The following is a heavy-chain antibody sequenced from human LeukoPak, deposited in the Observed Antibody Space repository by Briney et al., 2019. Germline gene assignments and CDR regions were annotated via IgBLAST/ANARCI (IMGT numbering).Heavy chain of an antibody. D-gene: IGHD3-22*01. J-gene: IGHJ4*02. V-gene: IGHV3-30*03. CDR3: ASPYYYDSSGYYYPHYFDY. Sequence: GGSLRLSCAASGFTFSSYAMHWVRQAPGKGLEWVAVISYDGSNKYYADFVKGRFTISRDNSKNTLYLQMNSLRAEDTAVYYCASPYYYDSSGYYYPHYFDYWGQGTLVTVSS. CDR1: GFTFSSYA. CDR2: ISYDGSNK.